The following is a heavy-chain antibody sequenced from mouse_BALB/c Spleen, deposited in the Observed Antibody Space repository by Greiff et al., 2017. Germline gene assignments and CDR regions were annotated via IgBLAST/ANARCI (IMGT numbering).Heavy chain of an antibody. V-gene: IGHV5-17*02. CDR1: GFTFSSFG. CDR3: ARWDGYPFAY. Sequence: EVMLVESGGGLVQPGGSRKLSCAASGFTFSSFGMHWVRQAPEKGLEWVAYISSGSSTIYYADTVKGRFTISRDNPKNTLFLQMTSLRSEDTAMYYCARWDGYPFAYWGQGTLVTVSA. CDR2: ISSGSSTI. J-gene: IGHJ3*01. D-gene: IGHD2-3*01.